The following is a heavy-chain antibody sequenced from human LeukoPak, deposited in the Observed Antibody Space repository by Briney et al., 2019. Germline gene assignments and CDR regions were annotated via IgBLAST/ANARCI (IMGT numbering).Heavy chain of an antibody. CDR3: ASLSTSSGQQFDY. J-gene: IGHJ4*02. CDR2: ISYDGSNK. Sequence: GGSLRLSCAASGFTFSSYAMHWVRQAPGKGLEWVAVISYDGSNKYYADSVEGRFTISRDNSKNTLYLQMNSLRAEDTAVYYCASLSTSSGQQFDYWGQGTLVTVSS. D-gene: IGHD2-2*01. V-gene: IGHV3-30*04. CDR1: GFTFSSYA.